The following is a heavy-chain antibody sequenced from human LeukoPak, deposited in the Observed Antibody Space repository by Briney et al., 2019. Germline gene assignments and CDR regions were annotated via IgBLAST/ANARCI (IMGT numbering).Heavy chain of an antibody. CDR3: TRDYWDYGDYFSDF. Sequence: GGSLRLSCAPSGFTFSSYWMSWVRQAPGKGLEWVANIRQLGNEKYYVDSVKGRFTISRDNAKNSLYLQMNSLRAEDTAVYYCTRDYWDYGDYFSDFWGPGTQVTVSS. D-gene: IGHD4-17*01. J-gene: IGHJ4*02. CDR1: GFTFSSYW. V-gene: IGHV3-7*01. CDR2: IRQLGNEK.